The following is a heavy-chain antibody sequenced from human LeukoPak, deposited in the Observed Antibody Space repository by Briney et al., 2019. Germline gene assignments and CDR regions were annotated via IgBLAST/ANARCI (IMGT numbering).Heavy chain of an antibody. CDR3: ARSDYYDSTGYYPFDY. Sequence: SETLSHTCSVSGGSISSYYWSWIRQPPGKGLEWIGYIYYSGITNYNPSLKSRVTISVDTSKNQFSLKLSSVTAADTAVYYCARSDYYDSTGYYPFDYWGQGTLVTVSS. D-gene: IGHD3-22*01. J-gene: IGHJ4*02. CDR1: GGSISSYY. V-gene: IGHV4-59*08. CDR2: IYYSGIT.